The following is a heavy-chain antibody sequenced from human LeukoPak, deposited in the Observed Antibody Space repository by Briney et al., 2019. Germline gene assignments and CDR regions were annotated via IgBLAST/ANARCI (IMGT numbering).Heavy chain of an antibody. Sequence: GRSLRLSCAASGFTFSSYGMHWVRQAPGKGLEWVAVISYDGSNKYYADSVKGRFTICRDNSKNSLHLQMNSLRAEDTAVYYCAKDLKAVAGIMEYWGQGTLVTVSS. CDR3: AKDLKAVAGIMEY. CDR2: ISYDGSNK. J-gene: IGHJ4*02. D-gene: IGHD6-19*01. CDR1: GFTFSSYG. V-gene: IGHV3-30*18.